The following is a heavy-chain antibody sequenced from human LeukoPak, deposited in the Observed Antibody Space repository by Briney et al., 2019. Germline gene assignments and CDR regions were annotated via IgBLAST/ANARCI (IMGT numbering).Heavy chain of an antibody. J-gene: IGHJ3*02. CDR2: ISWNSGSI. Sequence: GGSLRLSCAASGFTFDDYAMHWVRQAPGKGLEWVSGISWNSGSIGYADSVKGRFTISRDNAKNSLYLQMNSLRAEDTAVYYCARVKLWFGEFDAFDIWGQGTMVTVSS. V-gene: IGHV3-9*01. CDR3: ARVKLWFGEFDAFDI. D-gene: IGHD3-10*01. CDR1: GFTFDDYA.